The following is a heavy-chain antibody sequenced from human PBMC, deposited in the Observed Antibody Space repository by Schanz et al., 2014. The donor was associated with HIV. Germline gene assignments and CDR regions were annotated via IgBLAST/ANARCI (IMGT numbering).Heavy chain of an antibody. CDR2: IYYSGST. CDR3: ARVGYGGNSDWFDP. V-gene: IGHV4-59*01. CDR1: GGSISSYY. Sequence: QVQLQESGPGLVKPSETLSLTCTVSGGSISSYYWSWIRQPPGKGLEWIGYIYYSGSTNYNPCLKSRVTISVDTSKNQFSLKLSSVTAADTAVYYCARVGYGGNSDWFDPWGQGTLVTVSS. D-gene: IGHD2-21*02. J-gene: IGHJ5*02.